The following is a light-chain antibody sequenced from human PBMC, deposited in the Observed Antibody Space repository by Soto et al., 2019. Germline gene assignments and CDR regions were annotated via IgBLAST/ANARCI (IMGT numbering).Light chain of an antibody. Sequence: QSVLTQPASVSGSPGQSITISCTGTSSDVGGYNYVSWYQQHPGKAPKLMIFDVSNRPSGVSNRFSGSKSGNTASLTISGLQAEEEADYYCSSYTSSSTRVFGGGTKVTVL. V-gene: IGLV2-14*01. CDR1: SSDVGGYNY. CDR2: DVS. CDR3: SSYTSSSTRV. J-gene: IGLJ3*02.